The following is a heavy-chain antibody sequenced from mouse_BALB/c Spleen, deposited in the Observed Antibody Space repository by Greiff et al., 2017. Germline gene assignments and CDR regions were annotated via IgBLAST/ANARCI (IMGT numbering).Heavy chain of an antibody. CDR1: GYAFSSSW. CDR2: IYPGDGDT. CDR3: ARYDYDFYYAMDY. D-gene: IGHD2-4*01. V-gene: IGHV1-82*01. J-gene: IGHJ4*01. Sequence: QVQLQQSGPELVKPGASVKISCKASGYAFSSSWMNWVKQRPGQGLEWIGRIYPGDGDTNYNGKFKGKATLTADKSSSTAYMQLSSLTSVDSAVYFCARYDYDFYYAMDYWGQGTSVTVSS.